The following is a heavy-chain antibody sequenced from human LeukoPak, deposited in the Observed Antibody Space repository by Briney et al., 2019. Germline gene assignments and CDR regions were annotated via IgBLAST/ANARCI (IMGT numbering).Heavy chain of an antibody. CDR1: GGSISSGSYY. J-gene: IGHJ4*02. V-gene: IGHV4-61*02. D-gene: IGHD6-19*01. CDR3: ARVDQWLAPGD. Sequence: SQTLSLTCTVSGGSISSGSYYWSWIRQPAGKGLEWIGRIYHSGSTYYNPSLKSRVTISVDTSKNQFSLKLSSVTAADTAVYYCARVDQWLAPGDWGQGTLVTVSS. CDR2: IYHSGST.